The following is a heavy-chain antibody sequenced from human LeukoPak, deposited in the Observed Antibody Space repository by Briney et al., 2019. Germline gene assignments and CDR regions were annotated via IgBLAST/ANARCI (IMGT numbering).Heavy chain of an antibody. J-gene: IGHJ3*02. CDR1: GFTFSSYS. V-gene: IGHV3-21*01. Sequence: PGGSLRLSCAASGFTFSSYSMNWVRQAPGKGLEWVSSISSSSSYIYYADSVKGRFTISRDNAKNSLYLQMNSLRAEDTAVYYCARVAHGNSNTDAFDIWGQGTMVTVSS. CDR3: ARVAHGNSNTDAFDI. D-gene: IGHD1-26*01. CDR2: ISSSSSYI.